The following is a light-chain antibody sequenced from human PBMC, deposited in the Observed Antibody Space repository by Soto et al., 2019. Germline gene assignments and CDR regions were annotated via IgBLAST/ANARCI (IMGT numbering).Light chain of an antibody. CDR1: QSVSSNY. J-gene: IGKJ3*01. CDR3: QHYGSSPFT. Sequence: EIVLTQSPGTLSLSPGGRATLSCRASQSVSSNYFAWYQQKPGQAPRLLVYGASIRATGIPDRFSGSGSGTDLTLTISRVEPEDFAVYYCQHYGSSPFTFGPGTRVDIK. CDR2: GAS. V-gene: IGKV3-20*01.